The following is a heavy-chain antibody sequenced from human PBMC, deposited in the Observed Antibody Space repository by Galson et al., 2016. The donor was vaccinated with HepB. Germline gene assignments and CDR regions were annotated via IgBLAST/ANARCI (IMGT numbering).Heavy chain of an antibody. CDR1: GGTFNNYT. D-gene: IGHD3-9*01. J-gene: IGHJ6*02. Sequence: SVKVSCKASGGTFNNYTFTWVRQAPGQGLEWMGRIIPIVGRAEYAQNLQASITITADKSSSTTYMELRSLTSDDTALYYCAKAHFRMKDHLTGRQYYGLDVWGQGTTVTVSS. CDR2: IIPIVGRA. CDR3: AKAHFRMKDHLTGRQYYGLDV. V-gene: IGHV1-69*02.